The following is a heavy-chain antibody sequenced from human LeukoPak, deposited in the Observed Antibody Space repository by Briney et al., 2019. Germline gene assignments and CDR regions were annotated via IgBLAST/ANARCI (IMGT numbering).Heavy chain of an antibody. CDR1: GFTFRSFE. J-gene: IGHJ4*02. Sequence: GGSLRLSCAASGFTFRSFEKNLGRPAPGEGLEWGSDISSSGSTIYYADSVKGRFTISRDNAKNSLYLQMNSLRAEDTAVYYCARDQTPYYWGQGTLVTVSS. V-gene: IGHV3-48*03. D-gene: IGHD3-16*01. CDR3: ARDQTPYY. CDR2: ISSSGSTI.